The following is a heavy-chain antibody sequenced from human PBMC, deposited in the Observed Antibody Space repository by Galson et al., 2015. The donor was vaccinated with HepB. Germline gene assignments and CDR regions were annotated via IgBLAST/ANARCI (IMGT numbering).Heavy chain of an antibody. D-gene: IGHD4-17*01. CDR3: ATFGEDYGDRAFDI. CDR1: GCTFTSYG. J-gene: IGHJ3*02. CDR2: ISAYNGNT. V-gene: IGHV1-18*04. Sequence: SVKVSCKASGCTFTSYGISWVRQAPGQGLEWMGWISAYNGNTNYAQKLQGRVTMTTDTSTSTAYMELRSLRSDDTAVYYCATFGEDYGDRAFDIWGQGTMVTVSS.